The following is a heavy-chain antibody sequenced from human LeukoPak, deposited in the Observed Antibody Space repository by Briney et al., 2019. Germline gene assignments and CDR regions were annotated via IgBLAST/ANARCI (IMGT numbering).Heavy chain of an antibody. D-gene: IGHD3-22*01. J-gene: IGHJ4*02. CDR2: ISGSGGST. CDR1: GFTFSSYA. V-gene: IGHV3-23*01. Sequence: GGSLRLACAASGFTFSSYAMSWVRQAPGKGLEWVSAISGSGGSTYYADSVKGRFTISRDNSENTLYLQMNSLRAEDTAVYYCAKMDYYDSSGYPPVDYWGQGTLVTVSS. CDR3: AKMDYYDSSGYPPVDY.